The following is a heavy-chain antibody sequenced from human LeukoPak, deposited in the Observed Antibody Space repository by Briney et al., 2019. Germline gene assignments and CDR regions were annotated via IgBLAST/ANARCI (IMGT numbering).Heavy chain of an antibody. D-gene: IGHD2-15*01. CDR2: IIPIFGTA. V-gene: IGHV1-69*01. J-gene: IGHJ4*02. CDR3: ARAHCSGGSRYTHYFDY. Sequence: SSVKVSCKASGGTFSSYAISWVRQAPGQGLEWMGGIIPIFGTANYAQKFQGRVTITADESTSTAYMELSSLRSEDTAVYYCARAHCSGGSRYTHYFDYWGQGTLVTVSS. CDR1: GGTFSSYA.